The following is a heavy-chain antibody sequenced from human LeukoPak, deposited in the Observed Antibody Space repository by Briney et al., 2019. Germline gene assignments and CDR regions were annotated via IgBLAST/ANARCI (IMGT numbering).Heavy chain of an antibody. Sequence: AGSLRLSCAASGCTFSSYWMNWGGQAPGERLEGGANIKQDGSEKYYVDSVKGRFTLSRDSAKNSLYLQMNSLRAEDTAVYYCARAEWSNWYFDLWGRGTLVTVSS. J-gene: IGHJ2*01. D-gene: IGHD3-3*01. CDR3: ARAEWSNWYFDL. V-gene: IGHV3-7*03. CDR1: GCTFSSYW. CDR2: IKQDGSEK.